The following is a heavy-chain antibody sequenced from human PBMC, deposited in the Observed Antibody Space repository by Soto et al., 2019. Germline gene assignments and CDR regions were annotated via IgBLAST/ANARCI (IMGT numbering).Heavy chain of an antibody. CDR1: GGSISSYY. D-gene: IGHD3-10*01. CDR2: VHHSWGS. Sequence: QVQLQESGPGLVKPSETLSLSCTVSGGSISSYYWSWFRQSPGKRMEWIGYVHHSWGSSYNPSLQSQVALSRDTSKSQFSLKVTAVTATDTAVYYCARQGFGPLHGLVDVWGQGTTVTVSS. J-gene: IGHJ6*02. V-gene: IGHV4-59*08. CDR3: ARQGFGPLHGLVDV.